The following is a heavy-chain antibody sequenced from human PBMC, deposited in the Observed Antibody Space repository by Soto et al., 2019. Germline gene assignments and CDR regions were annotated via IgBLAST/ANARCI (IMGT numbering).Heavy chain of an antibody. J-gene: IGHJ2*01. D-gene: IGHD4-4*01. CDR3: ARERRFYSNYRYFDL. Sequence: GRSLRLSCAASGFTFSDHYMDWVRQAPGKVLEWVGRTRNKANSYTTEYAASVKGRFTISRDDSKNSLYLQMNSLKTEDTDVYYCARERRFYSNYRYFDLWGRGTLVTVSS. CDR1: GFTFSDHY. V-gene: IGHV3-72*01. CDR2: TRNKANSYTT.